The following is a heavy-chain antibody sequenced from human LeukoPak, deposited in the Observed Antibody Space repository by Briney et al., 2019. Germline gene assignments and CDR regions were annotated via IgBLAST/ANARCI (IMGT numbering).Heavy chain of an antibody. CDR2: TYYRSKWSN. CDR3: ARAPIGGWYFDL. D-gene: IGHD2-15*01. V-gene: IGHV6-1*01. J-gene: IGHJ2*01. Sequence: SQTLSLTCAISGDSVSSNSAAWNWIRQSPSRGLEWLGRTYYRSKWSNDYAVSVKSRITINPDTSQNRFSLQLNSLTPEDTAVYYCARAPIGGWYFDLWGRGTLVTVSS. CDR1: GDSVSSNSAA.